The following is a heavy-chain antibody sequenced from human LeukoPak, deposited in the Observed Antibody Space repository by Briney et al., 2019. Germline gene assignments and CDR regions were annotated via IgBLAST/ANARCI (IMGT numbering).Heavy chain of an antibody. CDR2: ISGSGGST. CDR3: ARSSGNYALGY. J-gene: IGHJ4*02. CDR1: GFTFSSYG. V-gene: IGHV3-23*01. D-gene: IGHD1-26*01. Sequence: GGTLRLSCAASGFTFSSYGMSWVRQAPGKGLEWVSAISGSGGSTYYADSVKGRFTISRDNSKNTLYLQMNSLRAEDTAVYYCARSSGNYALGYWGQGTLVTVSS.